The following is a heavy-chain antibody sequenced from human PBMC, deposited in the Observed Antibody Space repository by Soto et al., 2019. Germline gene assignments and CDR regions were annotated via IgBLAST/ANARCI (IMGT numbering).Heavy chain of an antibody. CDR3: ARHAWFGEFDP. CDR2: IYYSGIT. V-gene: IGHV4-39*01. CDR1: GGSISSVSHY. D-gene: IGHD3-10*01. Sequence: PSETLSLTCTVSGGSISSVSHYWAWVRQPPGKDLEWIGSIYYSGITYSNPSLKSRVTISVDTSKNQFSLKLSSVTDADTAVFYGARHAWFGEFDPWGQGTLVTVSS. J-gene: IGHJ5*02.